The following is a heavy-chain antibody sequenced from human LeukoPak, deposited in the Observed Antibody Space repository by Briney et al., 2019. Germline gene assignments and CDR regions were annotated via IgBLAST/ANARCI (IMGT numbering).Heavy chain of an antibody. CDR1: GFTFSSYS. D-gene: IGHD3-10*01. CDR3: ARDTGLLWFGESAAAGILDY. J-gene: IGHJ4*02. V-gene: IGHV3-48*01. Sequence: TGGSLRLSCAASGFTFSSYSMNWVRQAPGKGLEWVSYIRSSSSTIYYADSVKGRFTISRDNAKHSLYLQMNSLRAEDTAVYYSARDTGLLWFGESAAAGILDYWGEGTLVTVSS. CDR2: IRSSSSTI.